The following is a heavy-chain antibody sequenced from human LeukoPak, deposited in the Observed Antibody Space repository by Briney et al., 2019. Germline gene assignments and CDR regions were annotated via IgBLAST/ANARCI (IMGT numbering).Heavy chain of an antibody. CDR1: GYTFTAFY. Sequence: ASVKVSCKASGYTFTAFYMHWVRQAPGQGLEWMGRINPNSGGTKNAQKFQGRVTMTADTSINTAYLELSRLRSDDTAVYYCARGYSSSWLDYWGQGTLVTVSS. D-gene: IGHD6-13*01. J-gene: IGHJ4*02. V-gene: IGHV1-2*06. CDR2: INPNSGGT. CDR3: ARGYSSSWLDY.